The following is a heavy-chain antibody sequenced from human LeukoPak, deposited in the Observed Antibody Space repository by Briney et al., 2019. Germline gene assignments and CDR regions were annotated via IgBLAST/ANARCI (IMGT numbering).Heavy chain of an antibody. V-gene: IGHV3-33*01. CDR3: ARDRGTTSSAGYYFDY. J-gene: IGHJ4*02. Sequence: PGRSLRLSCAASGFTFSSYGMHWVRQAPGKGLEWVAVIWYDGSNKYYADSVKGRFTISRDNSKNTLYLQMNSLRAEDTAVYYCARDRGTTSSAGYYFDYWGQGTLVTVSS. D-gene: IGHD6-6*01. CDR1: GFTFSSYG. CDR2: IWYDGSNK.